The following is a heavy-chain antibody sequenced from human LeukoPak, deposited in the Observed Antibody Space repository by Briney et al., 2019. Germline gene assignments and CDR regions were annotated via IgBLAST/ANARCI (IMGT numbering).Heavy chain of an antibody. Sequence: GASVKVSCKASGYTFTGYYMHWVRQAPGQGLEWMGWINPNSGGTNYAQKFQGRVTMTRDTSISTAYMELSRLRSDDTAVYYCARGGYDILTGHLDKSSRVNWFDPWGQGTLVTVSS. CDR3: ARGGYDILTGHLDKSSRVNWFDP. CDR2: INPNSGGT. V-gene: IGHV1-2*02. D-gene: IGHD3-9*01. CDR1: GYTFTGYY. J-gene: IGHJ5*02.